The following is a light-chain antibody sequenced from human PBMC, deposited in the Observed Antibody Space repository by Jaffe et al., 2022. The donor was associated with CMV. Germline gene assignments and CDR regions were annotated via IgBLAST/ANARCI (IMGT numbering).Light chain of an antibody. J-gene: IGKJ1*01. V-gene: IGKV3-15*01. CDR1: QGISTN. CDR2: GAS. Sequence: EIVMTQSPATLPVSPGERVILSCRASQGISTNLAWHQQRPGQAPRLLIYGASTRATGIPARFSGSGSGTEFTLTISSLQSEDLAIYYCQQYYNWPRTFGLGTKVEIK. CDR3: QQYYNWPRT.